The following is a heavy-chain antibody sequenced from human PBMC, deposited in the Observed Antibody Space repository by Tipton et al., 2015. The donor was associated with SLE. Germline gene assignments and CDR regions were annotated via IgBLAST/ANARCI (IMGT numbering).Heavy chain of an antibody. CDR1: SYSVSSGYF. D-gene: IGHD6-13*01. CDR2: IYHSGST. CDR3: ARAEQQREPFDY. V-gene: IGHV4-38-2*02. J-gene: IGHJ4*02. Sequence: GLVKPSETVSLTCTVSSYSVSSGYFWGWIRQPPGKGLEWIGEIYHSGSTNYNPSLKSRVTISVDKSKNQFSLKLSSVTAADTAVYYCARAEQQREPFDYWGQGTLVTVSS.